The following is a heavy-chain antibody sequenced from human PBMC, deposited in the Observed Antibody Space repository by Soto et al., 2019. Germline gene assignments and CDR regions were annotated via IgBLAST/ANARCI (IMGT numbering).Heavy chain of an antibody. D-gene: IGHD6-13*01. Sequence: PSETLSLTCIVSGESISGTIYYWGWIRQPPGKGLEWIGSIYYSGRTYYNPSLKSRVTISVDTSKNHFSLKLTSVTAADTAVYYCARPGGSGWFYFDSWGQGSQVTVSS. CDR1: GESISGTIYY. J-gene: IGHJ4*02. CDR3: ARPGGSGWFYFDS. V-gene: IGHV4-39*02. CDR2: IYYSGRT.